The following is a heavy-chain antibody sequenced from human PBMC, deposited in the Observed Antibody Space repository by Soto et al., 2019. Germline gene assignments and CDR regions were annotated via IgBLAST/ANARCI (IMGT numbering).Heavy chain of an antibody. J-gene: IGHJ6*02. V-gene: IGHV4-59*08. Sequence: QVQLQQSGPGLVKPSETLSLTCSVSSGPTSSHNWGWIRQTPGRGLEWIGYVYSTGGTSYNPSLNSRLTISADTSTNNISLTLTSVTAADTAVYYCVRQGIGNLHGLVDVWGQGTTVRVSS. CDR2: VYSTGGT. CDR3: VRQGIGNLHGLVDV. CDR1: SGPTSSHN. D-gene: IGHD1-1*01.